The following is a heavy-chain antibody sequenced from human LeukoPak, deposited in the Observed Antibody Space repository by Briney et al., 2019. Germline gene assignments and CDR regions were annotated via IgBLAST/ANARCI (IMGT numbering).Heavy chain of an antibody. Sequence: PSQTLSLTCAVSGGSISSGGYSWSWIRRPPGKGLEWIGYIYHSGSTYYNPSLKSRVTISVDRSKNQFSLKLSPVTAADTAVYYCAKSQTYYYDSRRGWYFDLWGRGTLVTVSS. CDR3: AKSQTYYYDSRRGWYFDL. D-gene: IGHD3-22*01. J-gene: IGHJ2*01. CDR1: GGSISSGGYS. CDR2: IYHSGST. V-gene: IGHV4-30-2*01.